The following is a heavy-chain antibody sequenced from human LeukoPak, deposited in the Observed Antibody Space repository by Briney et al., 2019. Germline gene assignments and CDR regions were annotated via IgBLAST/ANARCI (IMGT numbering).Heavy chain of an antibody. D-gene: IGHD1-1*01. CDR1: GGSISSYY. Sequence: PSETLSLTCTVSGGSISSYYWSWIRQPAGKGLEWIGRIYTSGSTNYNPSLKSRVSISVDTSKKQFSLRLSSVTAADTAVYYCARIVVAGFDYWGQGTLVTVSS. CDR2: IYTSGST. V-gene: IGHV4-4*07. J-gene: IGHJ4*02. CDR3: ARIVVAGFDY.